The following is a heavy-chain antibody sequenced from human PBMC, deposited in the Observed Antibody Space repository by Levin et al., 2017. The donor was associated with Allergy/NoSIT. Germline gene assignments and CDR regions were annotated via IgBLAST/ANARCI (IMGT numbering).Heavy chain of an antibody. CDR1: GFTFSSYG. J-gene: IGHJ4*02. CDR3: ANWYYDSSGYLDY. Sequence: GGSLRLSCAASGFTFSSYGMHWVRQAPGKGLEWVAVISYDGSNKYYADSVKGRFTISRDNSKNTLYLQMNSLRAEDTAVYYCANWYYDSSGYLDYWGQGTLVTVSS. V-gene: IGHV3-30*18. D-gene: IGHD3-22*01. CDR2: ISYDGSNK.